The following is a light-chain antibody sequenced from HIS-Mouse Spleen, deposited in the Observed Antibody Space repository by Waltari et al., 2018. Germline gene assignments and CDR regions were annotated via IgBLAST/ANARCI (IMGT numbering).Light chain of an antibody. Sequence: QSALTQPASVSGSPGQSITISCTGTSSDVGGYNYVSWYQQPPGKAPQLMIYDVSNRPSGVSNRFSGSKSGNTASLTISGLQAEDEADYYCSSYTSSSTLVFGGGTKLTVL. CDR1: SSDVGGYNY. J-gene: IGLJ3*02. CDR3: SSYTSSSTLV. CDR2: DVS. V-gene: IGLV2-14*03.